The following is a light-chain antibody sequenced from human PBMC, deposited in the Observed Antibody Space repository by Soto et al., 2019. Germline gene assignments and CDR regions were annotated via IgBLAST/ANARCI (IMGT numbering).Light chain of an antibody. CDR3: QQSSSVPLT. J-gene: IGKJ4*01. CDR1: QSISNY. V-gene: IGKV1-39*01. Sequence: DIPMTQSPSSLSASVGDRVTITCRASQSISNYLNWYQQKPGKAPKLLIHGATSSQSGVPSRFSGSGSGTDFTLTISSLQPEDFATYYCQQSSSVPLTFGGGTEVEIK. CDR2: GAT.